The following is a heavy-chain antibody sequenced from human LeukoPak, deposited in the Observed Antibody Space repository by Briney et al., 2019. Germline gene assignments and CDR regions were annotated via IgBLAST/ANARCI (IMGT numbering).Heavy chain of an antibody. Sequence: GGSLRLSCAASGFPFSDYGIHWVRQAPGQGLEWVALIWYDGSKKYYADSVKGRFTISRDNTKNTLYLQLNSLRADDTAVYYCARAHSSSSTFDLWGQGTLVTVSS. D-gene: IGHD6-6*01. CDR1: GFPFSDYG. J-gene: IGHJ4*02. CDR3: ARAHSSSSTFDL. V-gene: IGHV3-33*01. CDR2: IWYDGSKK.